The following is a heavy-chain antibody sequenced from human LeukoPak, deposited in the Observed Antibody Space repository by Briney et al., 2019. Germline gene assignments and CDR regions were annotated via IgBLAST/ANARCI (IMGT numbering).Heavy chain of an antibody. D-gene: IGHD3-22*01. CDR1: GGTFSSYD. J-gene: IGHJ4*02. Sequence: GASVKVSCKASGGTFSSYDISWVRQAPGQGLEWMGWISGYNGHTNYAQKLQGRVTMTTHTSTSTAYMELRSLRSDDTAVYYCARAGHRKYYYDNAYDYWGQGTLVTVSS. V-gene: IGHV1-18*01. CDR3: ARAGHRKYYYDNAYDY. CDR2: ISGYNGHT.